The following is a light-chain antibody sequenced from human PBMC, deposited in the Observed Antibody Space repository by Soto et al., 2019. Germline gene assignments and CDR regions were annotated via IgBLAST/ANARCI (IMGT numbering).Light chain of an antibody. Sequence: EIVLTQSPGTLSLSPGERATLSCRASQSISSSYLAWYQQKPGQAPRLLIYGASSRATGIPARFSGSGSGTDFTLTISRLEPEDFAVYYCQQYGSSPRTFGQGTNVEIK. CDR2: GAS. V-gene: IGKV3-20*01. CDR3: QQYGSSPRT. CDR1: QSISSSY. J-gene: IGKJ1*01.